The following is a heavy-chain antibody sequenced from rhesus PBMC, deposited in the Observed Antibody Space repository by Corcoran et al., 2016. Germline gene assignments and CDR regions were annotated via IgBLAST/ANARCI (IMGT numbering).Heavy chain of an antibody. CDR1: GGSISGYYY. CDR3: AREGTVADDY. J-gene: IGHJ4*01. Sequence: QVQLQESGPGVVKPSETLSLTCAVSGGSISGYYYWSWIRQPPGKGLEWIGYITYSGSTSYNPSLKSRVTISRDTSKNQCALKLSSVTAADTAVYYCAREGTVADDYWGQGVLVTVSS. D-gene: IGHD4-29*01. CDR2: ITYSGST. V-gene: IGHV4-122*02.